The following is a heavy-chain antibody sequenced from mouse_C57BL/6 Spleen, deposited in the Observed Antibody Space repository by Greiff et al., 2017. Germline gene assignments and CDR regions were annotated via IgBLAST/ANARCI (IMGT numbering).Heavy chain of an antibody. CDR2: ILPGSGST. CDR1: GYTFTGYW. J-gene: IGHJ4*01. V-gene: IGHV1-9*01. Sequence: QVQLQQSGAELMKPGASVKLSCKATGYTFTGYWIEWVKQRPGHGLEWIGEILPGSGSTNYNEKFKGKATFTADTSSNTAYMQLSSLITEDSAIYYCARKTYYSNYDAMDYWGQGTSVTVSS. CDR3: ARKTYYSNYDAMDY. D-gene: IGHD2-5*01.